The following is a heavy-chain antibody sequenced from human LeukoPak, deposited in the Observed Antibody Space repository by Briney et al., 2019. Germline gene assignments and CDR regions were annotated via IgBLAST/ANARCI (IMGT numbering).Heavy chain of an antibody. CDR2: ISGSDGST. J-gene: IGHJ4*02. V-gene: IGHV3-23*01. CDR3: APLGYCSDTSCSDTDY. CDR1: GFTFSSYA. Sequence: GGSLRLSCAPSGFTFSSYAMSWVREAPGKGLEWVSTISGSDGSTYYADSLKGRFTISRDNSKNTLYLQMNSLRAEDTAVYYCAPLGYCSDTSCSDTDYWGQGTLVTVSS. D-gene: IGHD2-2*01.